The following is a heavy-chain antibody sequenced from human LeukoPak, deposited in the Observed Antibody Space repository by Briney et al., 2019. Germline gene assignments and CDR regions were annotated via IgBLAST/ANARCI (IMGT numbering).Heavy chain of an antibody. J-gene: IGHJ1*01. Sequence: SETLSLTCAVSGYSISSGYYWGWIRHPPGKGLEWIGSIYHSGSSYYNPSLKSRVTISVDTSKNQFSLKLSSVTAADTAVYYCARYCSSTSCYQYFQHWGQGTLVTVSS. CDR1: GYSISSGYY. CDR3: ARYCSSTSCYQYFQH. CDR2: IYHSGSS. V-gene: IGHV4-38-2*01. D-gene: IGHD2-2*01.